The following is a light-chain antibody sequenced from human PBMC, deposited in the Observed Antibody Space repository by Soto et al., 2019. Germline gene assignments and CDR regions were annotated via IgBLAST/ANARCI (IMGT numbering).Light chain of an antibody. J-gene: IGKJ1*01. Sequence: EFVLTQSPGTVSLSPGERATLSCRASQSVSSYLAWYQQKPGQAPRLLIYDASNRATGISDRFSGSGSGTDFTLTISRLETEDFAVYYCQQYAKSWSFGQGTKVDIK. CDR1: QSVSSY. V-gene: IGKV3-20*01. CDR2: DAS. CDR3: QQYAKSWS.